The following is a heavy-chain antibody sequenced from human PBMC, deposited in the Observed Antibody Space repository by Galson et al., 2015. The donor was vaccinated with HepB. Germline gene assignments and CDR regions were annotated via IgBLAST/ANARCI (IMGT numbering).Heavy chain of an antibody. J-gene: IGHJ4*02. CDR3: ARGVDLTIFGGPPDF. CDR2: ISGSGGSR. V-gene: IGHV3-23*01. D-gene: IGHD3-3*01. Sequence: SLRLSCAASGFTFISYAMSWVRQTPGKGLEWVSHISGSGGSRHYADSVKGRFTISRDNSENTLYLQMNSLRAEDTALYYCARGVDLTIFGGPPDFWGQGTLVTVSS. CDR1: GFTFISYA.